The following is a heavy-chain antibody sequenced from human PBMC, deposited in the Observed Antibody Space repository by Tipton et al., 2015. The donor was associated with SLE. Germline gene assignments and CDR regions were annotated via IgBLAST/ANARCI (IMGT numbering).Heavy chain of an antibody. CDR3: ARHAGDYAYFDS. J-gene: IGHJ4*02. CDR1: GGSIGSNSYH. CDR2: IYDSGST. V-gene: IGHV4-61*05. Sequence: TLSLTCTVSGGSIGSNSYHWGWIRQPPGKGLEWIGYIYDSGSTSYNPSLKSRVTISEDTSKQQFSLKLTSLTAADTAVYYCARHAGDYAYFDSWGQGILVTVSS. D-gene: IGHD4-17*01.